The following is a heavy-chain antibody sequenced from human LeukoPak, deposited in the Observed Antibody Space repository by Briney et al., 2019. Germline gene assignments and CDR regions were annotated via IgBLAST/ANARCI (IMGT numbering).Heavy chain of an antibody. CDR2: ISPYNDNT. V-gene: IGHV1-18*01. Sequence: ASVKVSCKASGYSFPSYGISWVRQSPGQGPEWMGWISPYNDNTNYAQKLQGRATLTTDTSTSTAYMELRSLRSDDTAVYYCARHFYGSGTYYHFDYWGQGTLVTVSS. CDR3: ARHFYGSGTYYHFDY. CDR1: GYSFPSYG. D-gene: IGHD3-10*01. J-gene: IGHJ4*02.